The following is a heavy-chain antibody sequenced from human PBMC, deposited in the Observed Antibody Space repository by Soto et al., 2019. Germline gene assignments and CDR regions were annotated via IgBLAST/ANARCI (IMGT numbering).Heavy chain of an antibody. Sequence: PGGSLRLSCAASGFTFSSYGMHWVRQAPGKGLEWVAVISYDGSNKYYADSVKGRFTISRDNSKNTLYLQMNSLRAEDTAVYYCAREIDCSSTSCYTRDYYGMDVWGQGNTVTVSS. CDR3: AREIDCSSTSCYTRDYYGMDV. D-gene: IGHD2-2*02. V-gene: IGHV3-30*03. J-gene: IGHJ6*02. CDR2: ISYDGSNK. CDR1: GFTFSSYG.